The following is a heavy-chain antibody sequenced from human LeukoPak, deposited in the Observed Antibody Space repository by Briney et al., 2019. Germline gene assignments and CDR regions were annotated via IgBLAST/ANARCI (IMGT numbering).Heavy chain of an antibody. CDR3: ARDRASGIVDY. CDR2: ISPYNGNT. Sequence: ASVKVSCKASGYTFTSYVINWVRQAPGQGLEWVGWISPYNGNTNYAQKLQGTVTMTTDTSTSTAYMELRSLRSEDTAVYYCARDRASGIVDYWGQGTLVTVSS. J-gene: IGHJ4*02. CDR1: GYTFTSYV. D-gene: IGHD6-13*01. V-gene: IGHV1-18*01.